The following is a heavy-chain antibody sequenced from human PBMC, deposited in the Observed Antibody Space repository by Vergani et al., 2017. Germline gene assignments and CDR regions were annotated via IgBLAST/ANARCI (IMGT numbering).Heavy chain of an antibody. D-gene: IGHD4-17*01. CDR3: ARDSTVTTNRYYYYYYMDV. CDR2: VDPEDGET. CDR1: GYTFTDYY. J-gene: IGHJ6*03. Sequence: EVQLVQSGAEVKKPGATVKISCKVSGYTFTDYYMHWVQQAPGKGLEWMGLVDPEDGETIYAEKFQGRVTITADESTSTAYMELSSLRAEDTAVYYCARDSTVTTNRYYYYYYMDVWGKGTTVTVSS. V-gene: IGHV1-69-2*01.